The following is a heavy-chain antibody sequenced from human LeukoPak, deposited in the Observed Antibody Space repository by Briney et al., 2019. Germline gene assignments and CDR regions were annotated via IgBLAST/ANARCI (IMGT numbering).Heavy chain of an antibody. Sequence: GGSLRLSCAASGFTFSSYWMHWVRQTPEKGLVWVSRINTDGSITTYADSVKGRFTISRDNAKKTLYLQMNSLRADDTAVYYCAKGRGYELPLDNWGQGTLVTVSS. CDR1: GFTFSSYW. V-gene: IGHV3-74*01. J-gene: IGHJ4*02. D-gene: IGHD5-12*01. CDR3: AKGRGYELPLDN. CDR2: INTDGSIT.